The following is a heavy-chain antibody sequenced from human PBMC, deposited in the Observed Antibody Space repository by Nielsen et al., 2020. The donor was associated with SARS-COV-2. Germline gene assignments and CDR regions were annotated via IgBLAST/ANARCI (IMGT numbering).Heavy chain of an antibody. Sequence: GGSLRLSCAASGFTFSSYWMSWVRQAPGKGLEWVANIKQDGSEKYYVDSVKGRFTISRDNAKNSLYLQMNSLRAEDTAVYYCARDRGTVAAAGWEWFDPWGQGILVTVAS. CDR2: IKQDGSEK. CDR1: GFTFSSYW. CDR3: ARDRGTVAAAGWEWFDP. D-gene: IGHD1-26*01. V-gene: IGHV3-7*03. J-gene: IGHJ5*02.